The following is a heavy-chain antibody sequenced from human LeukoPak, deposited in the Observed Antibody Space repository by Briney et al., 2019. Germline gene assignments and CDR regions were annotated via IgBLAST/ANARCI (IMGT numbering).Heavy chain of an antibody. CDR3: AKHRDGYSSSSHGY. CDR1: GFTFSNYA. D-gene: IGHD6-6*01. CDR2: ISGSGGST. V-gene: IGHV3-23*01. J-gene: IGHJ4*02. Sequence: GGSLRLSCAASGFTFSNYAMSWVRQAPGKGLEWVSAISGSGGSTYYADSVKGRFTISRDNSKNTLDLQMNSLRVADTAVYYCAKHRDGYSSSSHGYWGQGTLVTVSS.